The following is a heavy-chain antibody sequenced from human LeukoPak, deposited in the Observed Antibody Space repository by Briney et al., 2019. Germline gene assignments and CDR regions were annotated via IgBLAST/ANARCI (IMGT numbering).Heavy chain of an antibody. J-gene: IGHJ4*02. CDR1: GFTFSNYA. CDR2: INHSGST. D-gene: IGHD2-2*01. CDR3: ARDRYCSSTSCYYSPGY. V-gene: IGHV4-34*01. Sequence: GSLRLSCAASGFTFSNYAMSWVRQAPGKGLEWIGEINHSGSTNYNPSLKSRVTISVDTSKNQFSLKLSSVTAADTAVYYCARDRYCSSTSCYYSPGYWGQGTLVTVSS.